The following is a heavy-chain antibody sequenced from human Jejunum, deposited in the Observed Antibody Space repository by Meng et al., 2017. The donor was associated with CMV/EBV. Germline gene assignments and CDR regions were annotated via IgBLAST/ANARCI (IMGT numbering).Heavy chain of an antibody. V-gene: IGHV4-4*02. J-gene: IGHJ4*02. D-gene: IGHD2-21*02. CDR2: IYHSGST. Sequence: VQLQESVHGRVKPSGPLALPFAVSGGSISSRNWWSWVRQPPGKGLEWIGEIYHSGSTNYNPSLKSRVTISVDESKNQFSLRLSSVTAADTAVYYCARVGAYCGGDCYHPRWGQGTLVTVSS. CDR3: ARVGAYCGGDCYHPR. CDR1: GGSISSRNW.